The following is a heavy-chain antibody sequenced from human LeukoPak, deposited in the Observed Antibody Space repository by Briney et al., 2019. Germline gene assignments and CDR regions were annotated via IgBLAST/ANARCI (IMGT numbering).Heavy chain of an antibody. Sequence: ASVKVSCKASGYTFTNYYMHWVRQAPGQGLEWMGWINPNSGDTNYAQKFQGRVTMTRDTSISTAYMELSKLRSDDTAVYYCARERILTGYYKGLYYFFGMDVWGQGTTVTVSS. CDR1: GYTFTNYY. J-gene: IGHJ6*02. V-gene: IGHV1-2*02. CDR2: INPNSGDT. D-gene: IGHD3-9*01. CDR3: ARERILTGYYKGLYYFFGMDV.